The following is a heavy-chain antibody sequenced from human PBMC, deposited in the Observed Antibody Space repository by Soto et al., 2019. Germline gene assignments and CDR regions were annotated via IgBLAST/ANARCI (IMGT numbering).Heavy chain of an antibody. Sequence: SETLSLTCTVSGGSISSYYWSWIRQPPGKGLEWIGYIYYSGSTNYNPSLKSRVTISVDTSKNQFSLKLSSVTAADTAVYYCAREHILSYYYDNKGDYYYYGMDVWGQGTTVTVSS. CDR1: GGSISSYY. V-gene: IGHV4-59*01. CDR2: IYYSGST. D-gene: IGHD3-22*01. CDR3: AREHILSYYYDNKGDYYYYGMDV. J-gene: IGHJ6*02.